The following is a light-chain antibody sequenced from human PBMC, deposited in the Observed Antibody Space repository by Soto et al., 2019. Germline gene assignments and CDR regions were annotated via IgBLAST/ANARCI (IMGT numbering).Light chain of an antibody. CDR2: GAS. V-gene: IGKV3-20*01. Sequence: ETVLTQSPGTLSLSPGERATLSCRASQSVSSNYLAWYQHIPGQAPRLLIYGASTRATGIPDRFSGSGSGTDFPLTISRLEPEDFAVYYCQQFDRSLPSWTFGQGTQVE. CDR1: QSVSSNY. CDR3: QQFDRSLPSWT. J-gene: IGKJ1*01.